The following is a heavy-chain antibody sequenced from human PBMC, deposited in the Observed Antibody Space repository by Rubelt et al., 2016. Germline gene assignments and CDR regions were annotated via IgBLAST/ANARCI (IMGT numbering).Heavy chain of an antibody. CDR3: ARGYCSGGSCYYFDY. CDR2: INAGNGNT. CDR1: GYTFTSYA. Sequence: QVQLVQSGAEVKKPGASVKVSCKASGYTFTSYAMHWVRQAPGQRLEWMGWINAGNGNTKYSQKLQGRGTITRDTAASKAYMGLSSLRSEDTAVYYCARGYCSGGSCYYFDYWGQGTLVTVSS. J-gene: IGHJ4*02. V-gene: IGHV1-3*01. D-gene: IGHD2-15*01.